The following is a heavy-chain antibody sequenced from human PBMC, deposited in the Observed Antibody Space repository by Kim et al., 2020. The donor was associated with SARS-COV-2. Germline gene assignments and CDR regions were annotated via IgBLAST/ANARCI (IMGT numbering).Heavy chain of an antibody. D-gene: IGHD6-13*01. CDR3: AREYQAAAGAGWYFDL. CDR2: INHSGST. V-gene: IGHV4-34*01. Sequence: SETLSLTCAVYGGSFSGYYWSWIRQPPGKGLEWIGEINHSGSTNYNPSLKSRVTISVDTSKNQFSLKLSSVTAADTAVYYCAREYQAAAGAGWYFDLWGRGTLVTVSS. J-gene: IGHJ2*01. CDR1: GGSFSGYY.